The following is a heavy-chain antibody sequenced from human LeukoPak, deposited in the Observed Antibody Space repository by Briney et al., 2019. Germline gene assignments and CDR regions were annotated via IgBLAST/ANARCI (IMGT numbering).Heavy chain of an antibody. D-gene: IGHD1-26*01. J-gene: IGHJ3*02. CDR1: GFTFSSYA. Sequence: PGGSLRLSCAASGFTFSSYAMHWVRQAPGKGLEWVAVISYDGSNKYYADSVKGRFTISRDNSKNTLYLQMNSLRAEDTAVYYCARDSRYSGSHGGAFDIWGQGTMVTVSS. V-gene: IGHV3-30*04. CDR2: ISYDGSNK. CDR3: ARDSRYSGSHGGAFDI.